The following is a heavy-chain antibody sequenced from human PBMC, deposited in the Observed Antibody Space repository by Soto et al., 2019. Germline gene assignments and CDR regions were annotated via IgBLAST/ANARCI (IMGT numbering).Heavy chain of an antibody. CDR3: ARSQGASSSLDIYYYYYYGMDG. D-gene: IGHD6-19*01. CDR1: GGTFSSYA. J-gene: IGHJ6*02. V-gene: IGHV1-69*01. CDR2: IIPIFGTA. Sequence: QVQLVQSGAEVKKPGSSVKVSCKAPGGTFSSYAISWVRQAPGQGLEWMGGIIPIFGTAKYAQKFQGRVTITADESTTTGYMEQSILRSEDRAVYYCARSQGASSSLDIYYYYYYGMDGWGQGTTVTVSS.